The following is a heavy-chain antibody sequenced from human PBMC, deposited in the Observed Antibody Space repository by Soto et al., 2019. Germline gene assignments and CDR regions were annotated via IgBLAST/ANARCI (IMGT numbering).Heavy chain of an antibody. Sequence: GGSLRLSCAASGLNFISYGMNWVRKTPGKGLEWVSSISSSNNYIYYADSVKGRFTISRDNAKNSLYLQINSLRADDTAVYYCAKVGPYSTSNRFDPWGQGTLVTVSS. CDR1: GLNFISYG. CDR2: ISSSNNYI. D-gene: IGHD6-6*01. V-gene: IGHV3-21*04. CDR3: AKVGPYSTSNRFDP. J-gene: IGHJ5*02.